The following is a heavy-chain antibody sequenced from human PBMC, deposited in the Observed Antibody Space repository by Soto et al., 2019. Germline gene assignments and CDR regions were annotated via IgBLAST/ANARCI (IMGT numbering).Heavy chain of an antibody. V-gene: IGHV4-59*01. CDR1: GGSISSYY. Sequence: QVQLQESGPGLVKPSETLSLTCTVSGGSISSYYWSWIRQPPGKGLEWIGYIYYSGSTNYNPSLKSRVTVSVYTSKNQFSLKLSHVIGADTDVYYCARGGGYDPRYFDLWGRGTLVTVSS. D-gene: IGHD5-18*01. CDR2: IYYSGST. CDR3: ARGGGYDPRYFDL. J-gene: IGHJ2*01.